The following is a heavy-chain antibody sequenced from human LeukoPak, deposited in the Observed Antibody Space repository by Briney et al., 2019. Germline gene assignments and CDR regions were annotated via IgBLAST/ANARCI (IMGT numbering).Heavy chain of an antibody. CDR3: ARGNGKRHAFDI. CDR2: IYYSGTT. V-gene: IGHV4-59*12. Sequence: PSETLSLTCTVSDGSLSGYYWSWIRQSPGKGLEWLAYIYYSGTTNYNPPLKSRVTLSVDTSKNQFSLKLSSVTAADTAVYYCARGNGKRHAFDIWGQGTMVTVSS. D-gene: IGHD6-25*01. J-gene: IGHJ3*02. CDR1: DGSLSGYY.